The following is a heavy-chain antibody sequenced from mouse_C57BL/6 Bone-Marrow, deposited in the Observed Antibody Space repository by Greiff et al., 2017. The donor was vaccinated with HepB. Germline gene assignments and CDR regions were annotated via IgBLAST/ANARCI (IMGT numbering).Heavy chain of an antibody. D-gene: IGHD2-1*01. V-gene: IGHV5-17*01. CDR3: ARQDYGNFYAMDY. CDR1: GFTFSDYG. J-gene: IGHJ4*01. Sequence: EVKLMESGGGLVKPGGSLKLSCAASGFTFSDYGMHWVRQAPEKGLEWVAYISSGSSTIYYADTVKGRFTISRDNAKNTLFLQMTSLRSEDTAMYYCARQDYGNFYAMDYWGQGTSVTVSS. CDR2: ISSGSSTI.